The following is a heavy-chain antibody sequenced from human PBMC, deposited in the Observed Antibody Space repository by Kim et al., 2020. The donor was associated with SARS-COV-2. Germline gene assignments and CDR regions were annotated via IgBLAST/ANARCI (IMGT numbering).Heavy chain of an antibody. V-gene: IGHV1-46*01. J-gene: IGHJ4*02. Sequence: ASVKVSCKASGYTFTSYYMHWVRQAPGQGLEWRGIINPSGGSTSYAQKFQGRVTMTRDTSTSTVYMELSSLRSEDTAVYYCARGAYYYDSSGLNDYWGQGTLVTVSS. CDR2: INPSGGST. CDR1: GYTFTSYY. CDR3: ARGAYYYDSSGLNDY. D-gene: IGHD3-22*01.